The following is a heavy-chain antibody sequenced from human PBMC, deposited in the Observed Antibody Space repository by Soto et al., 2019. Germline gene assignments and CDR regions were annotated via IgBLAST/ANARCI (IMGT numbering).Heavy chain of an antibody. J-gene: IGHJ4*02. CDR2: INHSGIT. CDR1: GGSFSGYY. D-gene: IGHD6-19*01. Sequence: QVQLQQWGAGLLKPSETLSLTCAVYGGSFSGYYWSWIRQPTGKGLEWIGEINHSGITNYNPSLKSRVTISVDTSKNQFSLKLSSVTAADTAVYYCAITYKPCIAVAGRGYLGQGTLVTVSS. CDR3: AITYKPCIAVAGRGY. V-gene: IGHV4-34*01.